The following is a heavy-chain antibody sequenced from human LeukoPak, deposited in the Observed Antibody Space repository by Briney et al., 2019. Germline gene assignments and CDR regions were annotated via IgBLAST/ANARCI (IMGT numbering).Heavy chain of an antibody. CDR3: ARDKESGDSYFDS. V-gene: IGHV3-7*03. CDR1: GFTVSSNY. CDR2: INQDGGEK. D-gene: IGHD7-27*01. Sequence: GGSLRLSCAASGFTVSSNYMSWVRQAPGKGLEWVANINQDGGEKYYVDSVKGRFTISRDNAKNSLFLQMNSLRAEDTAVYYCARDKESGDSYFDSWGQGTLVTVSP. J-gene: IGHJ4*02.